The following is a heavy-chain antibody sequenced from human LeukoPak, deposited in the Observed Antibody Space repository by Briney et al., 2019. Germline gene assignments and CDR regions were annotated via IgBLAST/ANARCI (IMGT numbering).Heavy chain of an antibody. CDR1: RGSFSGYY. J-gene: IGHJ6*03. Sequence: SETLSLTCAVYRGSFSGYYWSWIRQPPGKGLEWIGEINHSGSTNYNPSLKSRVTISVDTSKNQFSLKLSSVTAADTAVCYCARGRPPPGFYCSSTSCRRVSYYYMDVWGKGTTVTVSS. CDR3: ARGRPPPGFYCSSTSCRRVSYYYMDV. CDR2: INHSGST. D-gene: IGHD2-2*01. V-gene: IGHV4-34*01.